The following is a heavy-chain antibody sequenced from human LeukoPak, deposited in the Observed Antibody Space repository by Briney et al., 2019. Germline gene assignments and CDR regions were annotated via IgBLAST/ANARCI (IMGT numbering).Heavy chain of an antibody. CDR3: ARDLSGSSFSLPFYYYYYMDV. D-gene: IGHD2-15*01. CDR1: GFTFSSYW. V-gene: IGHV3-7*01. Sequence: AGGSLRLSCAASGFTFSSYWMSWVRQAPGKGLEWVANIKQDGSEKYYVDSVKGRFTISRDNAKNSLYLQMNSLRAEDTAVYYCARDLSGSSFSLPFYYYYYMDVWGKGTTVTVSS. CDR2: IKQDGSEK. J-gene: IGHJ6*03.